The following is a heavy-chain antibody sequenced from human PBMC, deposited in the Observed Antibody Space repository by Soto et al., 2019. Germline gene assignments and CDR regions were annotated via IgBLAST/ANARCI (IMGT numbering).Heavy chain of an antibody. CDR2: MNPGSGDT. D-gene: IGHD5-18*01. V-gene: IGHV1-8*02. CDR1: GYTFTINV. CDR3: ARMESFGSLNWFDP. Sequence: SGKVSCKGSGYTFTINVVSWVLQVTGQGLEWMGWMNPGSGDTGYAQKFQGRVTMTRDISIATAYMELNSLTSEDTAIYYCARMESFGSLNWFDPWGQGTLVTVSS. J-gene: IGHJ5*02.